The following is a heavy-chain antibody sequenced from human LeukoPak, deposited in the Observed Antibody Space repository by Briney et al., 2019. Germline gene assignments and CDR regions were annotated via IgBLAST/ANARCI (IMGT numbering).Heavy chain of an antibody. Sequence: PGGTLRLSCAASGFTFSSYGMSWVRQAPGKGLEWVSAISGSGGSTYYADSVKGRFTISRDNSKNTLYLQMNSLRAEDTAVYYCARDGYEGFYYYMDVWGKGTTVTISS. V-gene: IGHV3-23*01. CDR2: ISGSGGST. D-gene: IGHD6-13*01. CDR1: GFTFSSYG. J-gene: IGHJ6*03. CDR3: ARDGYEGFYYYMDV.